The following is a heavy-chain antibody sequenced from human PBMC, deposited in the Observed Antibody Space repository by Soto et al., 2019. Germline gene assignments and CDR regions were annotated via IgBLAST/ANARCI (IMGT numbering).Heavy chain of an antibody. CDR2: IYHSGST. Sequence: PSETLSLTCAVSGVSISSSNWWSWVRQPPGKGLEWIGEIYHSGSTNYNPSLKSRVTISVDKSKNQFSLKLSSVTAADTAVYYCAVISGSYYISNNYWGQGTLVTVSS. CDR3: AVISGSYYISNNY. D-gene: IGHD3-10*01. J-gene: IGHJ4*02. CDR1: GVSISSSNW. V-gene: IGHV4-4*02.